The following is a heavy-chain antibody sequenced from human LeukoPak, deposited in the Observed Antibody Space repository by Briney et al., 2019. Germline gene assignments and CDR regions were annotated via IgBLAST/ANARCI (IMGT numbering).Heavy chain of an antibody. CDR3: ARGPFPYYDILTGYYHAFDP. CDR1: GGSFSGYY. J-gene: IGHJ5*02. V-gene: IGHV4-34*01. CDR2: INHSGST. D-gene: IGHD3-9*01. Sequence: SETLSLTCAVYGGSFSGYYWSWIRQPPGKGLEWIGEINHSGSTNYNPSLKSRVTISVDTSKNQFSLKLSSVTAADTAVYYCARGPFPYYDILTGYYHAFDPWGQGTLVTVSS.